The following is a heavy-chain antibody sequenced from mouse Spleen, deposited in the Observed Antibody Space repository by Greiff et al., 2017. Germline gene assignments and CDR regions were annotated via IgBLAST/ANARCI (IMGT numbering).Heavy chain of an antibody. D-gene: IGHD3-2*01. V-gene: IGHV5-6-2*01. CDR3: ARRDSSGPFAY. Sequence: EVMLVESGGGLVKLGGSLKLSCAASGFTFSSYYMSWVRQTPEKRLELVAAINSNGGSTYYPDTVKGRFTISRDNAKNTLYLQMSSLKSEDTALYYCARRDSSGPFAYWGQGTLVTVSA. CDR1: GFTFSSYY. CDR2: INSNGGST. J-gene: IGHJ3*01.